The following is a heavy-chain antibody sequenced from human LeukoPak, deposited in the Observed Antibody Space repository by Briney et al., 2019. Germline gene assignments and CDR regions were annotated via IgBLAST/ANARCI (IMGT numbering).Heavy chain of an antibody. D-gene: IGHD3-22*01. V-gene: IGHV2-70*13. J-gene: IGHJ4*02. Sequence: SGPTLVNPTQTLTLTCTFSGFSLRTSGMCVTWIRQPPGKALEWLAHIDWDDDKYYNTSLKTRLTISKDTSKNQVVLTMTNLDPVDTATYYCARLRHYSDSSTYFIDYWGQGTLVTVSS. CDR2: IDWDDDK. CDR3: ARLRHYSDSSTYFIDY. CDR1: GFSLRTSGMC.